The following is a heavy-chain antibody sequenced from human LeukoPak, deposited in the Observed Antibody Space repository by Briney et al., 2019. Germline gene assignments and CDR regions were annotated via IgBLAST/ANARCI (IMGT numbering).Heavy chain of an antibody. Sequence: GRSLRLSCAASGFTFDDYAMHWVRQAPGKGLEWVSGISWNSGSIGYADSVKGRFTISRDNAKNSLYLQMNSLRAEDTALYYCAKDMRPDITMVRGVIMNYWGQGTLVTVSS. V-gene: IGHV3-9*01. CDR2: ISWNSGSI. CDR3: AKDMRPDITMVRGVIMNY. D-gene: IGHD3-10*01. J-gene: IGHJ4*02. CDR1: GFTFDDYA.